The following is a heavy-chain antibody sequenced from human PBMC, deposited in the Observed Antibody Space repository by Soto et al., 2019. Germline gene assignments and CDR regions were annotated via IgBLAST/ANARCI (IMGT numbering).Heavy chain of an antibody. V-gene: IGHV3-23*01. CDR3: AKGQVTIFGLLPYGMDV. CDR2: ISSSGATI. D-gene: IGHD3-3*01. Sequence: EVPLLESGGHLVQPGESLRLTCAAPGFTFSNYAMGWLRQAPGKGLEWVSGISSSGATIHNADAVKGRFTIPRDNSHNTQDLHMSRVRPDHTAGYYCAKGQVTIFGLLPYGMDVWGHGTTVTVSS. J-gene: IGHJ6*02. CDR1: GFTFSNYA.